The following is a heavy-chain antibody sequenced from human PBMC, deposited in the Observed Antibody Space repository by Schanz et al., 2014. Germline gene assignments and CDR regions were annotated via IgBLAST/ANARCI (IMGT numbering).Heavy chain of an antibody. J-gene: IGHJ4*02. CDR2: IIPILGIA. D-gene: IGHD4-17*01. V-gene: IGHV1-69*09. CDR1: GYTFTSYG. Sequence: QVQLVQSGAEVKKPGASVKVSCKASGYTFTSYGINWVRQAPGQGLEWMGRIIPILGIANYAQKFQGRGTITADRSTSTAYMELSSLRSEDTAVYYCARGYGDSPTDIWGQGTLVTVSS. CDR3: ARGYGDSPTDI.